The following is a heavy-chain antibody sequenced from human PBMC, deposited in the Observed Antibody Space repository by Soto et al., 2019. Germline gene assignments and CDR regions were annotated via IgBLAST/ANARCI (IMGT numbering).Heavy chain of an antibody. D-gene: IGHD6-19*01. Sequence: PSETLSLTCTVSGGSISSNNYYWGWIRQPPGKGLEWIGSIYYSGSPYYNPSLKSRVTVSVDTSKNQFSLRLTSVTAADTAVYFCARIVAGLAGWFDPWGQGIMVT. CDR2: IYYSGSP. V-gene: IGHV4-39*01. J-gene: IGHJ5*02. CDR1: GGSISSNNYY. CDR3: ARIVAGLAGWFDP.